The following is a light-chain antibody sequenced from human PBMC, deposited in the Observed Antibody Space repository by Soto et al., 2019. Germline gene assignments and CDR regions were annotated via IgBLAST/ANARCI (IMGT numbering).Light chain of an antibody. J-gene: IGLJ3*02. Sequence: QSVLTQPASVSGSPGQSITISCTGSSSDVGGYNYVSWFQQHPGKVPKLIIYAVSHRPSGVSDRFSGYKSGSTASLTISGRQTEDEAYYYCTSFTNSYTWVFGGGTKLTVL. CDR3: TSFTNSYTWV. CDR1: SSDVGGYNY. V-gene: IGLV2-14*01. CDR2: AVS.